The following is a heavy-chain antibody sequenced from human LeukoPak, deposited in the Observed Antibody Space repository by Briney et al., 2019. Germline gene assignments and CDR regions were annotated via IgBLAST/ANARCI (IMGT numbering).Heavy chain of an antibody. V-gene: IGHV3-23*01. CDR2: ISGGVGST. CDR3: AKSRHDAFDI. J-gene: IGHJ3*02. Sequence: PGGSLRLSCAASGFTFSSYAMSWVREAPGKGLEWVSPISGGVGSTYYADSVKGRFTISRDNSKNTLYLQMNSLRAEDTALYYCAKSRHDAFDIWGQGTMVTVSS. CDR1: GFTFSSYA.